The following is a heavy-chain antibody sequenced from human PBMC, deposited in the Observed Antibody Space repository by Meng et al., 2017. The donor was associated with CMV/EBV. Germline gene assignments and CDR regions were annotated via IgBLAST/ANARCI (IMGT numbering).Heavy chain of an antibody. CDR3: TTDQPVHYDFWSGYTSRDYYYYGMDV. CDR1: GFTFSNAW. D-gene: IGHD3-3*01. V-gene: IGHV3-15*01. Sequence: GESLKISCAASGFTFSNAWMSWVRHAPGKGLEWVGRIKSKTDGGTTDYAAPVKGRFTISRDDSKNTLYLQMNSLKTEDTAVYYCTTDQPVHYDFWSGYTSRDYYYYGMDVWGQGTTVTVSS. J-gene: IGHJ6*02. CDR2: IKSKTDGGTT.